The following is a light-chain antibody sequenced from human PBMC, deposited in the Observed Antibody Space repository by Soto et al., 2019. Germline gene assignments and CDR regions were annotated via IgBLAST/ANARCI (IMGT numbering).Light chain of an antibody. Sequence: DIQMTQSPSSVSASVGERVTITCRASQGITSWLAWYQQKPGKAPKLLIYRASNLQSGVPSRFSGSGSGTAFTLTISGLQPADFATYYCQQTTTFPLTFGGGTQVEIK. J-gene: IGKJ4*01. CDR2: RAS. V-gene: IGKV1-12*01. CDR3: QQTTTFPLT. CDR1: QGITSW.